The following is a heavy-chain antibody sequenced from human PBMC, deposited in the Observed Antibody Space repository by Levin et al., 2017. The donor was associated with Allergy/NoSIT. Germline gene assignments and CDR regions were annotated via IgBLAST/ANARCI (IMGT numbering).Heavy chain of an antibody. CDR1: GGTFSSYA. Sequence: SVKVSCKASGGTFSSYAISWVRQAPGQGLEWMGRIIPILGIANYAQKFQGRVTITADKSTSTAYMELSSLRSEDTAVYYCARDRPIGGYYDSSGPPEIDGMDGWGQGTTVTVSS. D-gene: IGHD3-22*01. CDR2: IIPILGIA. CDR3: ARDRPIGGYYDSSGPPEIDGMDG. V-gene: IGHV1-69*04. J-gene: IGHJ6*02.